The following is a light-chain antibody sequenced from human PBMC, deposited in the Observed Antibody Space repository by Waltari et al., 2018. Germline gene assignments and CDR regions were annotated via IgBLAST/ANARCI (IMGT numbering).Light chain of an antibody. V-gene: IGKV3-11*01. Sequence: EIVLTQSPDTLSLSPGERATLSCRASQSVTNSLAWYQQKPGQATRLLIYSASNRATGVPARFSGSGSGTDCTLTISSLEPEDFAVYYCQQRSNWPRTFGQGTKVEIK. CDR3: QQRSNWPRT. CDR1: QSVTNS. J-gene: IGKJ1*01. CDR2: SAS.